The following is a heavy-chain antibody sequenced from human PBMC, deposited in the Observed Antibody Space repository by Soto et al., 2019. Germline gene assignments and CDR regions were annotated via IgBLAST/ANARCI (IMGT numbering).Heavy chain of an antibody. Sequence: QVQLQESGPGLVKPSETLSLTCTVSGGSISSYYWSWIRQPPGKGLEWIGYIYYSGSTNYNPSLKRRVTISVDTSKNQFALKLSSVTAADTAVYYCASDSSRFEGNWFDPWGQGTLVTVSS. D-gene: IGHD6-13*01. CDR3: ASDSSRFEGNWFDP. CDR2: IYYSGST. V-gene: IGHV4-59*08. CDR1: GGSISSYY. J-gene: IGHJ5*02.